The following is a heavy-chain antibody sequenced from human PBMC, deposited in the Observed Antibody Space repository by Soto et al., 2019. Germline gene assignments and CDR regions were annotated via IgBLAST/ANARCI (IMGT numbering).Heavy chain of an antibody. D-gene: IGHD6-6*01. Sequence: QLQLVQSRSEVKKPGASVKVSCKTSGFTFTNYGFTWVRQAPGKGLEWMGWSSALNGFTNYAQDFQGRVTLTTDSSTNTAYMELRGLRSDDTAFYYCAATTSIAIGLRDWDQGTLVSVAS. J-gene: IGHJ4*02. V-gene: IGHV1-18*01. CDR1: GFTFTNYG. CDR2: SSALNGFT. CDR3: AATTSIAIGLRD.